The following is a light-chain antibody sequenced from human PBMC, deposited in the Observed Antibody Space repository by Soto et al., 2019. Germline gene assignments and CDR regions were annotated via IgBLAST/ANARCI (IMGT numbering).Light chain of an antibody. V-gene: IGLV1-40*01. CDR3: QSYDSSLSGVV. CDR1: SSNIGAGYD. J-gene: IGLJ2*01. CDR2: GNS. Sequence: QSVLTQLPSVSGAPGQRVTISCTGSSSNIGAGYDVHWYQQLPGTAPKLLIYGNSNRPSGVPDRFSGSKSGTSASLAITGLQAEDEAGYYCQSYDSSLSGVVFGGGTKLTVL.